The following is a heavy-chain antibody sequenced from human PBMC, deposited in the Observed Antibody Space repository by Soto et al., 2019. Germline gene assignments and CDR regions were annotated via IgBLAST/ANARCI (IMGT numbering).Heavy chain of an antibody. D-gene: IGHD2-15*01. V-gene: IGHV3-64*01. J-gene: IGHJ4*02. CDR1: GFTFSSYA. CDR3: ARVAGIVVVVAATRFDY. CDR2: ISSNGGST. Sequence: EVQLVESGGGLVQPGGSLRLSCAASGFTFSSYAMHWVRQAPGKGLEYVSAISSNGGSTYYANSVKGRFTISRDNSKNTLYLQMGSLRAEDMAVYYCARVAGIVVVVAATRFDYWGQGTLVTVSS.